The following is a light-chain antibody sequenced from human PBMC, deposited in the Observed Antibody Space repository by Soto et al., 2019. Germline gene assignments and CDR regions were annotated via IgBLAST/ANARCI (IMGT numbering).Light chain of an antibody. Sequence: EIVLTQSPGTLSLSPGERATLSCRANQSVSSSYLAWYQQKPGQAPRLLIYGASSRATGIPDRFSGSGSGTDFTLTISRLESEDFAVYYCQQYGSPITFGQGTRLEIK. CDR2: GAS. CDR3: QQYGSPIT. J-gene: IGKJ5*01. CDR1: QSVSSSY. V-gene: IGKV3-20*01.